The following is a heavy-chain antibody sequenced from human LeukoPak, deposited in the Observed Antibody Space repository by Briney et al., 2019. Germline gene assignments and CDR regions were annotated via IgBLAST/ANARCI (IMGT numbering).Heavy chain of an antibody. D-gene: IGHD6-13*01. J-gene: IGHJ3*02. V-gene: IGHV4-59*01. CDR2: ISYTGST. Sequence: SETLSLTCTVSGGSISSYFWIWIRQALGKGLEWIGDISYTGSTNYNPSLKSRVTISVDTSKNQFSLKLSSVTAADTAVYYCAREYSSSFMRAFDIWGQGTMVTVSS. CDR1: GGSISSYF. CDR3: AREYSSSFMRAFDI.